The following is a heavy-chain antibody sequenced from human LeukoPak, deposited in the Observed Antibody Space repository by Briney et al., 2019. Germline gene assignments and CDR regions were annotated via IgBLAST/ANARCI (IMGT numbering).Heavy chain of an antibody. V-gene: IGHV3-23*01. CDR3: AKRGSYSSSFTSTFDY. Sequence: GGSLILSCAASGFTFSDYAMTWVRQAPGKGLEWVSTINSGGAINYADSVKGRFTISRDYPKNTLYLQMNSLRAEDTAVYYCAKRGSYSSSFTSTFDYWGQGTLVTVSS. CDR2: INSGGAI. J-gene: IGHJ4*02. D-gene: IGHD6-6*01. CDR1: GFTFSDYA.